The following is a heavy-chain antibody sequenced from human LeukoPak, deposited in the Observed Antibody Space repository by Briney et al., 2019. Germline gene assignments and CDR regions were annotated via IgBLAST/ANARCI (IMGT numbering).Heavy chain of an antibody. CDR1: GFTFSTYW. V-gene: IGHV3-74*03. D-gene: IGHD4-23*01. Sequence: GGSRSLSCAASGFTFSTYWMHWVRQVPEKGLVWVSRINSDGSRTTYADSVKGRLTMSRDNAKNTLYLQMNSLRAEDTAVYYCARGMGVTTLDMWGQGSLFTVSS. CDR3: ARGMGVTTLDM. J-gene: IGHJ4*02. CDR2: INSDGSRT.